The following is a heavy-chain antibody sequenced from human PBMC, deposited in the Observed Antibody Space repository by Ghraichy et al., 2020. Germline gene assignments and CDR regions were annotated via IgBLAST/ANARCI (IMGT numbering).Heavy chain of an antibody. V-gene: IGHV4-59*01. CDR3: ARVDGDSSGYYPEAFDI. CDR2: IYYSGST. Sequence: SETLSLTCTVSGGSISSYYWSWIRQPPGKGLEWIGYIYYSGSTNYNPSLKSRVTISVDTSKNQFSLKLSSVTAADTAVYYCARVDGDSSGYYPEAFDIWGQGTMVTVSS. CDR1: GGSISSYY. D-gene: IGHD3-22*01. J-gene: IGHJ3*02.